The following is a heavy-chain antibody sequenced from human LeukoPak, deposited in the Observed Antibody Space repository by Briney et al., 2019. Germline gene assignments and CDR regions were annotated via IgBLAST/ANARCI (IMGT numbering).Heavy chain of an antibody. CDR1: GFTFSNAW. J-gene: IGHJ4*02. V-gene: IGHV3-15*01. CDR2: IKSKTDGGTT. Sequence: GGTLRLSCAASGFTFSNAWMSWVRQAPGKGLEWVGRIKSKTDGGTTDYAAPVKGRFTISRDDSKNTLYLQMNSLKTEDTAVYYCTTAPPYYDFWSGYFSHPDARFDYWGQGTLVTVSS. CDR3: TTAPPYYDFWSGYFSHPDARFDY. D-gene: IGHD3-3*01.